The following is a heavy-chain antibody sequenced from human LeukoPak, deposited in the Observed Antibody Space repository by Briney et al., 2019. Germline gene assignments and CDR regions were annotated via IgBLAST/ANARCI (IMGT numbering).Heavy chain of an antibody. CDR3: ARESGYSYGLAGFFDY. Sequence: PGGSLRLSCAASGFTFSSYAMSWVRQAPGKGLEWVSTISGSGGTTYYADSVKGQFTISRDDSKNTLYLQMNSLRAEDTAVYYCARESGYSYGLAGFFDYWGQGTLVTVSS. D-gene: IGHD5-18*01. CDR2: ISGSGGTT. J-gene: IGHJ4*02. CDR1: GFTFSSYA. V-gene: IGHV3-23*01.